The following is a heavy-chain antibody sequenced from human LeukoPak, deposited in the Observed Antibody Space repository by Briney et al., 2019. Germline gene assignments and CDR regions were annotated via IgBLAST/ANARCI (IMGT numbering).Heavy chain of an antibody. CDR1: GYTFTSYY. CDR2: INPSGGST. D-gene: IGHD1-26*01. J-gene: IGHJ3*02. V-gene: IGHV1-46*01. Sequence: ASVKVSCKASGYTFTSYYMHWVRQAPGQGLEWMGIINPSGGSTSYAQKFQGRVTMTRDMSTSTVYMELSSLRSEDTAVYYCARDVGQEGAFDIWGQGTMVTVSS. CDR3: ARDVGQEGAFDI.